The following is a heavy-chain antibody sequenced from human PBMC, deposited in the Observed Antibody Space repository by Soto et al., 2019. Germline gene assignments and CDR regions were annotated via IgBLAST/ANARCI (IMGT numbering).Heavy chain of an antibody. J-gene: IGHJ6*02. CDR1: GDTFSTYG. CDR2: IIPMFGTP. V-gene: IGHV1-69*06. Sequence: QVQLVQSGAEVRKPGSSVKVSCKASGDTFSTYGINWVRQAPGQGLEWMGGIIPMFGTPTVAQKLQGRVTISADTSTSTAYMELTSLRSEDTAVFYCARGNFYYYAMDVWGQWTTVPVSS. CDR3: ARGNFYYYAMDV.